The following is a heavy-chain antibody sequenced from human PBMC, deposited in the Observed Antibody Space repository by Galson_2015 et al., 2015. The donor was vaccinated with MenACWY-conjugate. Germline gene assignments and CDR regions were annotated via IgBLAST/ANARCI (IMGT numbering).Heavy chain of an antibody. J-gene: IGHJ4*02. V-gene: IGHV3-7*03. CDR1: GFAFSSYW. CDR3: ARDTRGHFDY. CDR2: IKQDGREK. Sequence: SLRLSCAVSGFAFSSYWMSWVRQAPGKGLEWVANIKQDGREKNYVDSVKGRFTISRDNADNSVYLQMDSLRVEDTAEYYCARDTRGHFDYWGQGTLVTFSS.